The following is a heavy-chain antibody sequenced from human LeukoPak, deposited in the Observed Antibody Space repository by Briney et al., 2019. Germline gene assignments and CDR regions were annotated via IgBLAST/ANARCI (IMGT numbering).Heavy chain of an antibody. CDR2: IYPGDSDT. CDR3: ARHFNTVATPIVFDI. D-gene: IGHD4-23*01. CDR1: GYRFTSYW. J-gene: IGHJ3*02. V-gene: IGHV5-51*01. Sequence: GESLKISCKGSGYRFTSYWIGWVRQMPGKGLEWMGIIYPGDSDTRYSPSFQGQVTISVDKSISTAYLQWSSLKASDTAMYYCARHFNTVATPIVFDIWGQGTMVTVSS.